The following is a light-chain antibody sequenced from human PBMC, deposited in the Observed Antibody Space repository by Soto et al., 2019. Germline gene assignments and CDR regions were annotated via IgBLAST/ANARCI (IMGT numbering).Light chain of an antibody. J-gene: IGLJ1*01. CDR2: EVS. Sequence: QSALTQPASVSGSPGQSITISCTGTSSDVGGYNYVSWYQQHPGKAPKLMIYEVSNRPSGVSNRFSGSKSGNTASLPISGLQAEDEADYYCSSYTSSSIDYVFGTGTKVTLL. V-gene: IGLV2-14*01. CDR3: SSYTSSSIDYV. CDR1: SSDVGGYNY.